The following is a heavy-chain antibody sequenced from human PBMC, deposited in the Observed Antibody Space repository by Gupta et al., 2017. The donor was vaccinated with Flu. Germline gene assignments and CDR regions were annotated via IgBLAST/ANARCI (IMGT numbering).Heavy chain of an antibody. CDR1: GFTFADHA. Sequence: EVQLVESGGGLVQPGRSLRLSCAASGFTFADHAIPWVRQPPGKGLEWVSGIIWNSGRIGYADSVKGRFTISRDNAKNSLSLQMNSLRPEDTAFYYCARGVGSSSLFIYFDYWGQGTLVTVSS. D-gene: IGHD6-6*01. CDR3: ARGVGSSSLFIYFDY. J-gene: IGHJ4*02. CDR2: IIWNSGRI. V-gene: IGHV3-9*01.